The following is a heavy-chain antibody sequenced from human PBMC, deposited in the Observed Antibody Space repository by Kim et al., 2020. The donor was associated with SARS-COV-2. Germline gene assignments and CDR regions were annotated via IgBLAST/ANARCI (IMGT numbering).Heavy chain of an antibody. CDR3: ARRGEADRMGFDY. V-gene: IGHV3-30*04. D-gene: IGHD2-15*01. CDR2: ISYDGSNK. Sequence: GGSLRLSCAASGFTFSSYAMHWVRQAPGKGLEWVAVISYDGSNKYYADSVKGRFTISRDNSKNTLYLQMNSLRAEDTAVYYCARRGEADRMGFDYWGQGTLVTVSS. J-gene: IGHJ4*02. CDR1: GFTFSSYA.